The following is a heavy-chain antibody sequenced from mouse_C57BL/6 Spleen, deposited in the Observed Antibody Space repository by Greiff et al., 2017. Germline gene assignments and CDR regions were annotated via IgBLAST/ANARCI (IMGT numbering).Heavy chain of an antibody. Sequence: DVKLQESGPGMVKPSQSLSLTCTVTGYSITSGYDWHWIRHFPGNKLEWMGYISYSGSTNYNPFLKSRISITHDTSKNHFFLKLNSVTTEDTATYYCARGELHYAMDYWGQGTSVTVSS. CDR1: GYSITSGYD. V-gene: IGHV3-1*01. CDR3: ARGELHYAMDY. CDR2: ISYSGST. J-gene: IGHJ4*01.